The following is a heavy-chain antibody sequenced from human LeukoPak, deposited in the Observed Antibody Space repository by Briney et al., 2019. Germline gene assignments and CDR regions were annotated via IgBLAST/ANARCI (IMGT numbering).Heavy chain of an antibody. Sequence: GGSLRLSCAASGFTFSSYSMNWVRQAPGKGLEWVSSISSSSSYICYADSVKGRFTISRDNAKNSLYLQMNSLRAEDTAVYYCARVISAAGIDYWGQGTLVTVSS. CDR2: ISSSSSYI. V-gene: IGHV3-21*01. CDR1: GFTFSSYS. J-gene: IGHJ4*02. D-gene: IGHD6-13*01. CDR3: ARVISAAGIDY.